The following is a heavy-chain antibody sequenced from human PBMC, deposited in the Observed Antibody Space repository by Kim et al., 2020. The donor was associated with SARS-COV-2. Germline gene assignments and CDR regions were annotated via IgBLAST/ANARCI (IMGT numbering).Heavy chain of an antibody. Sequence: GESLKISCKGSGYDFTDYWIGWVRQMPGKGLEWMGIIYPGDSDTKYSPSFQDQVTISADDSITTAYVQWSSLRASDTAIYYCARAPSGTLSPYYFDFWGQ. CDR1: GYDFTDYW. V-gene: IGHV5-51*01. D-gene: IGHD1-26*01. J-gene: IGHJ4*02. CDR3: ARAPSGTLSPYYFDF. CDR2: IYPGDSDT.